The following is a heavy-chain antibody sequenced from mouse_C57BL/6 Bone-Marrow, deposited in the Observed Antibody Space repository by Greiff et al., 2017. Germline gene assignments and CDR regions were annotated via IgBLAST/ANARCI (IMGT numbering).Heavy chain of an antibody. V-gene: IGHV14-1*01. D-gene: IGHD2-12*01. J-gene: IGHJ4*01. CDR2: IDPEDGDT. Sequence: EVQLQQSGAELVRPGASVKLSCTASGFNIKDYYMHWVKQRPEQGLEWIGRIDPEDGDTEYAPKFQGKATMTADTSSNTAYLQLSSLTSEDTAVYYCTTGYYRKDYAMDYWGQGTSVTVSS. CDR1: GFNIKDYY. CDR3: TTGYYRKDYAMDY.